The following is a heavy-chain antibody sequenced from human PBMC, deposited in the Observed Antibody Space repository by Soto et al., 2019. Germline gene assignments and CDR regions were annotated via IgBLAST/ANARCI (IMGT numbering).Heavy chain of an antibody. D-gene: IGHD1-20*01. CDR3: ARDNRITGIVAEIDL. CDR2: VSKSDYT. V-gene: IGHV3-21*03. Sequence: PGGSLRLSCVVSGFTFNNYGINWVRQAPGKGLEWVSSVSKSDYTYYSDSVKGRFTISSDKSSNTLFLQMDSLDTEDTAVYYCARDNRITGIVAEIDLWGRGTLVTVSS. J-gene: IGHJ5*02. CDR1: GFTFNNYG.